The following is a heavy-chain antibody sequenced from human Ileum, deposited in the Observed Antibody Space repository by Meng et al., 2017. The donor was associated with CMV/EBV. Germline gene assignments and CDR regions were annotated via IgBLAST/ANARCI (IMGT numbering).Heavy chain of an antibody. Sequence: GESLKISCAASGFTVSSNYMSWVRQAPGKGLEWVSSISSSSSYIYYADSVKGRFTISRDNAKNSLYLQMNSLRAEDTAVYYCARESAGGGAAATGGGSFDIWGQGTMVTVSS. J-gene: IGHJ3*02. V-gene: IGHV3-21*01. CDR2: ISSSSSYI. D-gene: IGHD6-13*01. CDR1: GFTVSSNY. CDR3: ARESAGGGAAATGGGSFDI.